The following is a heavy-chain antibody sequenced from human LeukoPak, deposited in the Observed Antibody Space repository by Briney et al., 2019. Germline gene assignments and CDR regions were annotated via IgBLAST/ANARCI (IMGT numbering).Heavy chain of an antibody. Sequence: SETLTLTCAVSGDSFSSRGNYWVWIRQPPGKGLEWFGSIDYSGRTSYNPSLKSRVTISADTSKNQFSLKLSSVTAADTAVYYCAILISATLLTCWGQGTLVTVPS. CDR3: AILISATLLTC. D-gene: IGHD2/OR15-2a*01. V-gene: IGHV4-39*01. CDR1: GDSFSSRGNY. CDR2: IDYSGRT. J-gene: IGHJ4*02.